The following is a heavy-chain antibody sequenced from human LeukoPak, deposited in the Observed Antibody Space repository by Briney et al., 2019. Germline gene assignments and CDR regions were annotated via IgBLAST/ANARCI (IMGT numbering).Heavy chain of an antibody. CDR3: ARDPRQYSYGDD. V-gene: IGHV4-39*02. D-gene: IGHD5-18*01. CDR1: GGSISSSSYY. CDR2: IYYSGST. J-gene: IGHJ4*02. Sequence: SETLSLTCTVSGGSISSSSYYWGWIRQPPGKGLEWIGSIYYSGSTYYNPSLKSRVTISVDTSKNQFSLKLSSVTAADTAVYYCARDPRQYSYGDDWGQGTLVTVSS.